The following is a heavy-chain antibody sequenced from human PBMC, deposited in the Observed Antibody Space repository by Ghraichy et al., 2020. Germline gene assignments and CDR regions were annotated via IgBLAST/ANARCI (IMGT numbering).Heavy chain of an antibody. V-gene: IGHV3-48*02. Sequence: GGSLRLSCEASGFTFSTYDMNWVRQAPGKGLEWVSYISNRGTIYYADSVKGRFTISRDNAKNLLYLQMNSLRDEDTAVYYCARDKAVGTNLESPGYWGQGTLVTVSS. CDR3: ARDKAVGTNLESPGY. CDR2: ISNRGTI. CDR1: GFTFSTYD. J-gene: IGHJ4*02. D-gene: IGHD1-14*01.